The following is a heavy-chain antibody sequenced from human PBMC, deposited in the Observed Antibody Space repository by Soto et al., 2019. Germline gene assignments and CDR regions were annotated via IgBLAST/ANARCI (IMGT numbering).Heavy chain of an antibody. J-gene: IGHJ5*02. Sequence: EVQLLESGGGLVQPGGSLRLSCAASGFTFSSYAMSWVRQAPGKGLEWVSAISGSGGSTYYADYVQRRFTISRDNSKNTLYLQMNSLRAEDTAVYYCAKAFVPAAKLNWFDPWVQGTLVTVSS. CDR1: GFTFSSYA. CDR3: AKAFVPAAKLNWFDP. D-gene: IGHD2-2*01. V-gene: IGHV3-23*01. CDR2: ISGSGGST.